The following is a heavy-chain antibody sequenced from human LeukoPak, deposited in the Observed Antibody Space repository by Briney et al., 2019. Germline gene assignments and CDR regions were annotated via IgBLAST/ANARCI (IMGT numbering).Heavy chain of an antibody. CDR2: VSGSGGST. J-gene: IGHJ3*02. Sequence: GGSLRLSCAASGFTFTSYAMRWVRQAPGKGLEWVSTVSGSGGSTYYADSVKGRFTISRDNSKNTAYLQMNSLRVEDTAVYYCAKRLGQSCRGTSCHLGPFDIWGQGTMVTVPS. CDR1: GFTFTSYA. CDR3: AKRLGQSCRGTSCHLGPFDI. V-gene: IGHV3-23*01. D-gene: IGHD2-15*01.